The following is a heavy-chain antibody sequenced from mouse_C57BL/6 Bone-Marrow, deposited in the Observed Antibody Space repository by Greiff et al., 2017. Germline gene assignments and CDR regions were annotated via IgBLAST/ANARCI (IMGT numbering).Heavy chain of an antibody. CDR3: ERKEGRMVPFAY. CDR1: GYTFTDYN. CDR2: INPNNGGT. V-gene: IGHV1-22*01. D-gene: IGHD2-10*02. J-gene: IGHJ3*01. Sequence: VHVKQSGPELVKPGASVKMSCKASGYTFTDYNMHWVKQSHGQSLEWIGYINPNNGGTSYNQKFKGKATLTVNKSSSTAYMELRSLTSEDSAVDYCERKEGRMVPFAYWGQGTLVTVSA.